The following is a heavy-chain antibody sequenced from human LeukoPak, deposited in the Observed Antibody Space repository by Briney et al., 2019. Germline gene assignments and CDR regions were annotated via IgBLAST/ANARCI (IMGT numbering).Heavy chain of an antibody. CDR2: VFYPGST. CDR3: ASRPAGSTWYGVFDY. V-gene: IGHV4-59*11. CDR1: GGPIDRHY. Sequence: PSETLSLTCTVSGGPIDRHYWSWIRQPPGKGLEWIGYVFYPGSTNYNPSLKSRVTMSLVTSRDQFSLRLTSVTAADTAIYYCASRPAGSTWYGVFDYWSQGTLVTVSS. D-gene: IGHD6-13*01. J-gene: IGHJ4*02.